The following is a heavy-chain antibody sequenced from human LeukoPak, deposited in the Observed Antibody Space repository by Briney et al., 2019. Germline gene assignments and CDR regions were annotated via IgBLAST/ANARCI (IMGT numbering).Heavy chain of an antibody. CDR1: GFTFSSYG. CDR3: AKASTRDFWSVYYYYYMDV. J-gene: IGHJ6*03. Sequence: GGSLRPSCAASGFTFSSYGMHWVRQAPGKGLEWVAVISYDGSNKYYADSVKGRFTISRDNSKNTLYLQMNSLRAEDTAVYYCAKASTRDFWSVYYYYYMDVWGKGTTVTVSS. CDR2: ISYDGSNK. V-gene: IGHV3-30*18. D-gene: IGHD3-3*01.